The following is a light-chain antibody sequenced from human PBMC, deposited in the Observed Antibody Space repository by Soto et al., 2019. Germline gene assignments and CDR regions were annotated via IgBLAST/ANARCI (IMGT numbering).Light chain of an antibody. J-gene: IGLJ3*02. CDR3: SSYVSSSIVV. CDR2: EVS. Sequence: QSALTQPPSASGSPGQPVTISCTGTSSDVGGYDYVSWYQQYPGKAPKLLIYEVSKRPSGVPDRFSGSKTGNTASLTVSGLQAEDEADYYCSSYVSSSIVVFGGGTKLTV. CDR1: SSDVGGYDY. V-gene: IGLV2-8*01.